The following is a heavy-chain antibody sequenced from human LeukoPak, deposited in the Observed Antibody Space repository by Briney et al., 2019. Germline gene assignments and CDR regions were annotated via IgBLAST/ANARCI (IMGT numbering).Heavy chain of an antibody. Sequence: SETLSLACTVSGGSITSYYWSWIRQSAGKGLEWIGRIYITGSTTYNPSLKSRVTMSLDTSKNQFSLKLSSVTAADTAVYYCARDSGTTGEVKFDPWGQGTLVTVSS. CDR3: ARDSGTTGEVKFDP. CDR1: GGSITSYY. D-gene: IGHD3-10*01. J-gene: IGHJ5*02. CDR2: IYITGST. V-gene: IGHV4-4*07.